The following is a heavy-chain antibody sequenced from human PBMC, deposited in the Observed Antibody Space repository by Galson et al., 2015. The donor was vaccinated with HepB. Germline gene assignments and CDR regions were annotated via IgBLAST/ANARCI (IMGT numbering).Heavy chain of an antibody. CDR1: GFTFSSYA. CDR2: ISYDGSNK. D-gene: IGHD3-10*01. J-gene: IGHJ4*02. Sequence: SLRLSCAASGFTFSSYAMHWVRQAPGKGLEWVAVISYDGSNKYYADSVKGRFTISRDNSKNTLYLQMNSLRAEDTAVYYCARDSGSRRNYFDYWGQGTLVTVSS. V-gene: IGHV3-30-3*01. CDR3: ARDSGSRRNYFDY.